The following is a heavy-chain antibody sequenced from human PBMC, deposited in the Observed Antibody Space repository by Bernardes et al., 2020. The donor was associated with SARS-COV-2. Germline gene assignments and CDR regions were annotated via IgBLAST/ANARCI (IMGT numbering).Heavy chain of an antibody. Sequence: ASVKVSCKTSGYTFTAYYIHWVRQAPGQGLEWVGWLNPNRGNTHYAENFQARITMTRDTSISTAYMELSGLKSDDTAIYYCARDPYSRTWSTRAPFSYYGLDIWGQGTALTVAS. V-gene: IGHV1-2*02. CDR1: GYTFTAYY. CDR2: LNPNRGNT. J-gene: IGHJ6*02. CDR3: ARDPYSRTWSTRAPFSYYGLDI. D-gene: IGHD6-13*01.